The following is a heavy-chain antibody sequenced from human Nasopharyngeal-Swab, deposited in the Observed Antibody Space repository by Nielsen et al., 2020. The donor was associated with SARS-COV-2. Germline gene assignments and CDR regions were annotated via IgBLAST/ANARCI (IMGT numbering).Heavy chain of an antibody. J-gene: IGHJ6*02. Sequence: GESLKISCAASGFTFSSYSMNWVRQAPGKGLEWVSSISSSSSYIYYADSVKGRFTISRDNAKNSLYLQMNSLRAEDTAVYYSARTIAAAGPYGMDVWGQGTTVTVSS. CDR3: ARTIAAAGPYGMDV. CDR2: ISSSSSYI. D-gene: IGHD6-13*01. V-gene: IGHV3-21*01. CDR1: GFTFSSYS.